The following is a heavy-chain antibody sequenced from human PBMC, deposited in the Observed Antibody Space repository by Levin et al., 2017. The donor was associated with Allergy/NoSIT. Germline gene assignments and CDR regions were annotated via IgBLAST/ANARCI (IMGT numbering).Heavy chain of an antibody. D-gene: IGHD3-10*01. CDR1: GFTFSDFS. CDR3: ARVRHCPSGSCYSYGMDV. J-gene: IGHJ6*02. V-gene: IGHV3-21*06. Sequence: GGSLRLSCAASGFTFSDFSIKWVRQAPGKGLEWVSSIGRSSGFIFYADSVRGRFTISRDNAKNSLFLQMSSLRVEDTAVYYCARVRHCPSGSCYSYGMDVWGLGTTVTVSS. CDR2: IGRSSGFI.